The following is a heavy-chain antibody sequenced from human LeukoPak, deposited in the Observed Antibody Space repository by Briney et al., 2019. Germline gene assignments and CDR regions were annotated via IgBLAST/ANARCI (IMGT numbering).Heavy chain of an antibody. Sequence: SETLSLTCTVSDFSLSTGFYWAWIRRPPGKGLGGIGYFYYSGSTNYNPSPKSRVTISVDTSKNQFSLKLSSVTSADTAVYYCARAVLYYDFWSGRYYYYMDVWGKGTTVTVSS. CDR1: DFSLSTGFY. CDR2: FYYSGST. D-gene: IGHD3-3*01. J-gene: IGHJ6*03. V-gene: IGHV4-61*01. CDR3: ARAVLYYDFWSGRYYYYMDV.